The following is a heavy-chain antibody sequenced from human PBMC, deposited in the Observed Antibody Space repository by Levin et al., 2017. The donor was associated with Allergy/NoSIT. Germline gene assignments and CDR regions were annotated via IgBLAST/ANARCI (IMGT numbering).Heavy chain of an antibody. CDR3: SRGRDYGSGWYQSFDY. CDR1: GYTFTGHY. Sequence: RSGGSLRLSCKASGYTFTGHYIHWVRQAPGQGLEWMGRINPNSGGTNYAQKFQGRVTMTRDTSISTAYMELSRLTSDDTAVYYCSRGRDYGSGWYQSFDYWGQGTLVTVSS. CDR2: INPNSGGT. V-gene: IGHV1-2*06. J-gene: IGHJ4*02. D-gene: IGHD6-19*01.